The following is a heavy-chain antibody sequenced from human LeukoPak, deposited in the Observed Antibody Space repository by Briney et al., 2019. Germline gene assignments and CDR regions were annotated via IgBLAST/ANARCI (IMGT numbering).Heavy chain of an antibody. CDR3: ARGYKANYFDL. Sequence: PGGSLRLSCAASGFTFSDYWMSWVRRTPGKGLEWVASIKEDGSEKYYVDSVKGRFTISRDNANNSLYLQMNSLSAEDTAVYYCARGYKANYFDLWGQGILVTVSS. CDR1: GFTFSDYW. D-gene: IGHD5-18*01. J-gene: IGHJ4*02. CDR2: IKEDGSEK. V-gene: IGHV3-7*04.